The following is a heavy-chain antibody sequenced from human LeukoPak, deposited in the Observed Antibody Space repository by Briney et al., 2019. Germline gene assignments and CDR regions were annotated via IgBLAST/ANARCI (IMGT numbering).Heavy chain of an antibody. J-gene: IGHJ4*02. CDR2: ISGSGGST. Sequence: QAGGSLRLSCAASGFTFRSYAMSWVRQAPGKGLEWVSAISGSGGSTYYADSVKGRFTISRDNSKNTLYLQMNSLRAEDTAVYYCAKGESTTYYYDSSGYYKPLFDYWGQGTLVTVSS. CDR3: AKGESTTYYYDSSGYYKPLFDY. CDR1: GFTFRSYA. D-gene: IGHD3-22*01. V-gene: IGHV3-23*01.